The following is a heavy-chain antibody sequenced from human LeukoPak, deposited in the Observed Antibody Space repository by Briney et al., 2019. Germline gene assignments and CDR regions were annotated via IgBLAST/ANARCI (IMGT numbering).Heavy chain of an antibody. D-gene: IGHD6-19*01. CDR1: GFTFSSYA. J-gene: IGHJ4*02. Sequence: GRSLRLACAASGFTFSSYAMFWVRQAPGEGLEWVSAISGSGGSTYYADSVKGRFTISRDNSKNTLYLQMNSLRAEDTAVYYCAKARTQWLVPFDYWGQGTLVTVSS. V-gene: IGHV3-23*01. CDR3: AKARTQWLVPFDY. CDR2: ISGSGGST.